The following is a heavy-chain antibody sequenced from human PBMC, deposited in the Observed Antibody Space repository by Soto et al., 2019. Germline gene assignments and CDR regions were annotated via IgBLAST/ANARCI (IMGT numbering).Heavy chain of an antibody. CDR2: INYRGTT. J-gene: IGHJ5*01. D-gene: IGHD3-9*01. Sequence: VQLQESGPGLVKPSETLSLTCTVSGASINSGAYYWSWIRQLPGKGLEWIGYINYRGTTYFHPSLKSRVAISRDTSQNQFSLRVISMTAADTAVYFCARVSATGTRWFDSWGQGTLVTVSS. CDR1: GASINSGAYY. CDR3: ARVSATGTRWFDS. V-gene: IGHV4-31*03.